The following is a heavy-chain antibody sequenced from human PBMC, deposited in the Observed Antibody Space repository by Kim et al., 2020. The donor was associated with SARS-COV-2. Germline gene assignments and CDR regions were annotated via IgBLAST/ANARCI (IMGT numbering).Heavy chain of an antibody. CDR1: GGTFSSYA. Sequence: SVKVSCKASGGTFSSYAISWVRQAPGQGLEWMGRIIPILGIANYAQKFQGRVTITADTSMITAYMELSSLRSEDTAVYYCARAPFGVGIGGYMDVWGKG. J-gene: IGHJ6*03. CDR3: ARAPFGVGIGGYMDV. D-gene: IGHD3-3*01. CDR2: IIPILGIA. V-gene: IGHV1-69*04.